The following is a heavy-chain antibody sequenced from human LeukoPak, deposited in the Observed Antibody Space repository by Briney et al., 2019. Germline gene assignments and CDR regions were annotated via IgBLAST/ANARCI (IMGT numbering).Heavy chain of an antibody. J-gene: IGHJ4*02. CDR2: IYYSGST. D-gene: IGHD1-14*01. CDR1: GGSISSYY. CDR3: AARTPYYFDY. Sequence: SETLSLTCTVSGGSISSYYWSWIRQPPGKGLEWIGYIYYSGSTNYNPSLKSRVTITVDTSKNQFSLKLSSVTAADTAVYYCAARTPYYFDYWGQGTLVTVSS. V-gene: IGHV4-59*01.